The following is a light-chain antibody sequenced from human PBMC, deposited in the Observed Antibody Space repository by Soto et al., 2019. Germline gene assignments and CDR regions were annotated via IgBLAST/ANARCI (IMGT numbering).Light chain of an antibody. CDR3: QQYNKLPRT. Sequence: VMTQSLATLSVSQGEGATLSCRASQSVSSNLVWYQHRPGQAARLLIYGASTRATDIPARFSGSGSGTEFTLTISSLQSDEYAVYYCQQYNKLPRTFGGGTKVDIK. J-gene: IGKJ4*01. CDR2: GAS. V-gene: IGKV3-15*01. CDR1: QSVSSN.